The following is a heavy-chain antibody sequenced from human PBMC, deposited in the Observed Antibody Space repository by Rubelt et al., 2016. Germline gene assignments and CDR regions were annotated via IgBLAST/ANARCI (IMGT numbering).Heavy chain of an antibody. CDR2: IWYDGSNK. Sequence: QVQLVESGGGVVQPGRSLRLSCAASGFTFSSYGMHWVHQAPGKGLEWVAVIWYDGSNKYYADSVKGRFTISRDNSENTLYLQMNSLRAEDTAVYYCARDFQWGYSSPGDAFDIWGQGTMVTVSS. V-gene: IGHV3-33*01. CDR1: GFTFSSYG. J-gene: IGHJ3*02. D-gene: IGHD6-13*01. CDR3: ARDFQWGYSSPGDAFDI.